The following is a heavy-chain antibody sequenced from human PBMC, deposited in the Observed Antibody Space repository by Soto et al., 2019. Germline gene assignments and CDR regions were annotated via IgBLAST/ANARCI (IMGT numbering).Heavy chain of an antibody. Sequence: QVQLQESGPGLVKPSQTLSLTCTVSGGSISSGDYYWSWIRQPPGKGLEWIGYIYYSGSTYYNPSLKSRVTISVDTSKNQFSLKLSSVTAADTAVYYCARCPCRLDGYYYYGMDVWGQGTTVTVSS. J-gene: IGHJ6*02. V-gene: IGHV4-30-4*01. D-gene: IGHD2-15*01. CDR1: GGSISSGDYY. CDR3: ARCPCRLDGYYYYGMDV. CDR2: IYYSGST.